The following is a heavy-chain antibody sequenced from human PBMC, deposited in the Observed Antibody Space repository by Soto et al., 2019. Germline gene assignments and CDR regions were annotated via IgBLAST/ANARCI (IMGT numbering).Heavy chain of an antibody. CDR2: ISSNGGST. V-gene: IGHV3-64*01. CDR3: AREYCSGGSCPGYDAFDI. J-gene: IGHJ3*02. D-gene: IGHD2-15*01. Sequence: HPGGSLRLSCAASGFTFSSYAMHWVRQAPGKGLEYVSAISSNGGSTYYANSVKGRFTISRDNSKNTLYLQMGSLRAEDMAVYYCAREYCSGGSCPGYDAFDIWGQGTMVTVSS. CDR1: GFTFSSYA.